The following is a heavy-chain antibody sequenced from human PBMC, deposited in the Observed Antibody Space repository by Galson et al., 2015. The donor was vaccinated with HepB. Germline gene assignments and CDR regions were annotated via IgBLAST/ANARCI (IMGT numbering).Heavy chain of an antibody. CDR2: ITPSADRT. CDR1: GFTVSNSY. J-gene: IGHJ6*02. Sequence: SLRPPCAVSGFTVSNSYVSWVRQAPGKGLDWVPAITPSADRTFYADSVRGRFTISRDNSRNTLYLQMNSLRAEDTAVYFCAKGDWMDVWDQGTTVTVSS. CDR3: AKGDWMDV. V-gene: IGHV3-23*01. D-gene: IGHD2-21*02.